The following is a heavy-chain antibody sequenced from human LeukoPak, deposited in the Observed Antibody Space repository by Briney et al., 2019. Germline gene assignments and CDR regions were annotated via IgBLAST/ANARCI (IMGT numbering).Heavy chain of an antibody. CDR2: IYYSGST. D-gene: IGHD5-12*01. V-gene: IGHV4-59*12. CDR3: ARCEAPIAPPPYGFDV. J-gene: IGHJ6*02. CDR1: GGSISTYY. Sequence: SETLSLTCTVSGGSISTYYGNWIRQAPGKGLEWIGYIYYSGSTNYNPSLKSRVAMSVDTSRNQFSLKLTSVTAADTAVYYCARCEAPIAPPPYGFDVWGQGTEVTVSS.